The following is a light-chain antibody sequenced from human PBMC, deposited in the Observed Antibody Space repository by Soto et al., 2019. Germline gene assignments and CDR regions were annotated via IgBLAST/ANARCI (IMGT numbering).Light chain of an antibody. CDR2: YDN. V-gene: IGLV1-36*01. CDR1: SSTIGNNA. CDR3: AAWDDGLHGYV. J-gene: IGLJ1*01. Sequence: QSVLTQPPSVSAAPRQRVTISCSGSSSTIGNNAVSWYQQLPGKAPKLLIYYDNLLPSGVSDRFSASTSGTSASLAISGLQSEDEADYYCAAWDDGLHGYVFGTGTKLTVL.